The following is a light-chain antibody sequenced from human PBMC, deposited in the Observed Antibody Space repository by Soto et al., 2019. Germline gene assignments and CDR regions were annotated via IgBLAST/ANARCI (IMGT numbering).Light chain of an antibody. V-gene: IGLV1-44*01. CDR1: SSNIGSNT. J-gene: IGLJ3*02. CDR2: SND. Sequence: QSVLTQPPSVSGTPGERVNNPCSGSSSNIGSNTVSWYQQLPGTAPKLLIYSNDQRPSGVPDRFSDSKSGTSDSLVISGLQSEDEADYYCAAWDDSLNGPVFGGVTKLTVL. CDR3: AAWDDSLNGPV.